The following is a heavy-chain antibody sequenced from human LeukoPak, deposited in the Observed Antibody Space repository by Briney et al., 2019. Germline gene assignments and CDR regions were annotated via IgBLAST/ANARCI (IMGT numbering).Heavy chain of an antibody. D-gene: IGHD6-13*01. CDR1: GFTFSSYW. V-gene: IGHV3-74*01. J-gene: IGHJ4*02. CDR3: AKDIGYSRSPGYYFDY. Sequence: TGGSLRLSCAASGFTFSSYWMHWVRQAPGKGLVWVSRIQSDGSSASYAESVKGRFTISRDNAKNSLYLQMNSLRAEDTALYYCAKDIGYSRSPGYYFDYWGQGTLVTVSS. CDR2: IQSDGSSA.